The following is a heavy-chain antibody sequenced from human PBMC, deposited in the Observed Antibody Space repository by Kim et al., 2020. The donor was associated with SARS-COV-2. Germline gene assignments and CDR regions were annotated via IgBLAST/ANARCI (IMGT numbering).Heavy chain of an antibody. D-gene: IGHD2-2*01. CDR1: GFTFSNAW. Sequence: GGSLRLSCAASGFTFSNAWMSWVRQAPGKGLEWVGRIKSKTDGGTTDYAAPVKGRFTISRDDSKNTLYLQMNSLKTEDTAVYYCTTALTNIVVVPAVMRRDDAFDIWGQGTMVTVSS. CDR2: IKSKTDGGTT. CDR3: TTALTNIVVVPAVMRRDDAFDI. V-gene: IGHV3-15*01. J-gene: IGHJ3*02.